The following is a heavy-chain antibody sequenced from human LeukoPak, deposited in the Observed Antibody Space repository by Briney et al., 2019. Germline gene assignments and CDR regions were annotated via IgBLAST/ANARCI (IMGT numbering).Heavy chain of an antibody. D-gene: IGHD3-22*01. CDR3: ARNKDYYDSSGSNV. CDR2: MNPNSGNT. J-gene: IGHJ4*02. CDR1: GYTFTSYD. V-gene: IGHV1-8*01. Sequence: ASVKVSCKASGYTFTSYDINWVRQATGQGHEWMGWMNPNSGNTGYAQKFQGRVTMTRNTSISTAYMELSSLRSEDTAVYYCARNKDYYDSSGSNVWGQGTLVTVSS.